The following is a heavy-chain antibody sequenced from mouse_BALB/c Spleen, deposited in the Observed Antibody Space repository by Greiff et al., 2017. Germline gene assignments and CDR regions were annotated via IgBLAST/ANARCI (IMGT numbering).Heavy chain of an antibody. CDR3: ARGDYGRGPWFAY. V-gene: IGHV1-54*01. CDR1: GYAFTNYL. CDR2: INPGSGGT. J-gene: IGHJ3*01. Sequence: QVQLKQSGAELVRPGTSVKVSCKASGYAFTNYLIEWVKQRPGQGLEWIGVINPGSGGTNYNEKFKGKATLTADKSSSTAYMQLSSLTSDDSAVYFCARGDYGRGPWFAYWGQGTLVTVSA. D-gene: IGHD1-1*02.